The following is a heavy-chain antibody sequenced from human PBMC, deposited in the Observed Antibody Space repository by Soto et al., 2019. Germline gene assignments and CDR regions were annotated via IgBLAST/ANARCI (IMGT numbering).Heavy chain of an antibody. D-gene: IGHD3-3*01. V-gene: IGHV1-2*02. CDR2: INPNSGGT. Sequence: ASVKVSCKASGYTFTGYYMHWVRQAPGQGLEWMGWINPNSGGTNYAQKFQGRVTMTRDTSISTAYMELSSLRSEDTAVYYCARASPLTIFGVVTLYYYYGMDVWGQGTTVTVSS. CDR3: ARASPLTIFGVVTLYYYYGMDV. J-gene: IGHJ6*02. CDR1: GYTFTGYY.